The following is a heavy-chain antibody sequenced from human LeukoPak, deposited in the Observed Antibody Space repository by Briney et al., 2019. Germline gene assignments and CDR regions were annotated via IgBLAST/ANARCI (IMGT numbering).Heavy chain of an antibody. D-gene: IGHD1-1*01. CDR1: GGTFSSYA. V-gene: IGHV1-69*05. Sequence: AASVKVSCKASGGTFSSYAISWVRQAPGQGLEWMGGIIPIFGTANYAQKFQGRVTITTDESTSTAYMELSSLRSEDTAVYYCARGGGLQLERPAVYWGQGTLVTVSS. CDR3: ARGGGLQLERPAVY. J-gene: IGHJ4*02. CDR2: IIPIFGTA.